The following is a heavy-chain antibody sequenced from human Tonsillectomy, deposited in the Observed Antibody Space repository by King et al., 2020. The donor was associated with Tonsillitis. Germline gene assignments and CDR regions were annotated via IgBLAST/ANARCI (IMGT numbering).Heavy chain of an antibody. CDR3: ASDYFKGSGSYYNWIGYFDY. Sequence: VQLVESGAEVKKPGASVKVSCKASGYTFTSYYMHWVRQAPGQGLEWMGIINPSGGSTSYAQKFQGRVTMTRDTSTSTVYMELSSLRSEDTAVYYCASDYFKGSGSYYNWIGYFDYWGQGTLVTVSS. V-gene: IGHV1-46*01. J-gene: IGHJ4*02. CDR1: GYTFTSYY. CDR2: INPSGGST. D-gene: IGHD3-10*01.